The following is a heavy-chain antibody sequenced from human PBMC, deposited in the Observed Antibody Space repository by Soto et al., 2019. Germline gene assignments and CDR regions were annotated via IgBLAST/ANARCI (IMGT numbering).Heavy chain of an antibody. J-gene: IGHJ5*02. D-gene: IGHD3-10*01. CDR3: ARHHSSYGWFDP. CDR2: IYYSGST. Sequence: SETISLTCTVSAGSISSSSYYRDWIRHPPGKGLEWIGSIYYSGSTYYNPSLKSLVTISVDTSKSQFSLKLSSVTAADTAVYYCARHHSSYGWFDPWGQGTLVTVSS. CDR1: AGSISSSSYY. V-gene: IGHV4-39*01.